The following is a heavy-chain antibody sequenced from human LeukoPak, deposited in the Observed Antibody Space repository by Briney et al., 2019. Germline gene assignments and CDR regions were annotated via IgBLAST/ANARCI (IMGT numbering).Heavy chain of an antibody. Sequence: PGGSLRLSCAASGFTFSSYAMSWVRQAPGKGLEWVSAISGSGGSTYYADSVKGRFTISRDNAKNTLYLQMNSLRAEDTAVYYCARGGDFWSDYSLYYFDYWGQGTLVTVSS. J-gene: IGHJ4*02. CDR2: ISGSGGST. CDR1: GFTFSSYA. V-gene: IGHV3-23*01. CDR3: ARGGDFWSDYSLYYFDY. D-gene: IGHD3-3*01.